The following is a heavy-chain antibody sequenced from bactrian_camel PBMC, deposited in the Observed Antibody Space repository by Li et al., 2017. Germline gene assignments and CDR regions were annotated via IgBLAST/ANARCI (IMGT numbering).Heavy chain of an antibody. Sequence: HVQLVESGGGSVQAGETLTLSCTASGSTYSEADMSWYRQTPGNECELVSTVRRNGSTYYTDSVKARFTISRDNSKNTLYLQLNSLKTDDTAVYYCVRDGAIYYLGDYSLAYWGQGTQVTVS. CDR1: GSTYSEAD. CDR3: VRDGAIYYLGDYSLAY. J-gene: IGHJ4*01. CDR2: VRRNGST. V-gene: IGHV3S55*01. D-gene: IGHD4*01.